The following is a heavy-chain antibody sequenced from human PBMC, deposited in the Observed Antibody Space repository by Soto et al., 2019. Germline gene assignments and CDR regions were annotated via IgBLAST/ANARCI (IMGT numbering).Heavy chain of an antibody. CDR2: IYNSGNT. CDR3: SRPNQGDYAFDI. CDR1: GGSISNYY. V-gene: IGHV4-59*01. D-gene: IGHD2-21*02. J-gene: IGHJ3*02. Sequence: QVQLQESGPGLVKPSETLSLTCTVSGGSISNYYWSWIRQPPGKGLEWIGYIYNSGNTKYNPSLTSRVTISVDTSKNQISLRLSSATAADTAVYFCSRPNQGDYAFDIWGQGTLVTVSS.